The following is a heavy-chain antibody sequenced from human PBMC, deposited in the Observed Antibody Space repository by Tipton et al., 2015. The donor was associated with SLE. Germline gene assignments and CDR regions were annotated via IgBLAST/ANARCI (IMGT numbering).Heavy chain of an antibody. D-gene: IGHD3-10*01. Sequence: TLSLTCTVSGGSISSSSYYWGWIRQPPGKGLEWIGSIYYSGSTYYNPSLKSRVTISVDTSKNQFSLKLSSVTAADTAVYYCARDPGAETGSWYFDLWGRGTLVTVSS. CDR1: GGSISSSSYY. V-gene: IGHV4-39*07. CDR3: ARDPGAETGSWYFDL. J-gene: IGHJ2*01. CDR2: IYYSGST.